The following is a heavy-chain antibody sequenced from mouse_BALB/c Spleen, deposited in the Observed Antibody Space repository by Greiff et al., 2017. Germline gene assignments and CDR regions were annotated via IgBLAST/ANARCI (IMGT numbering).Heavy chain of an antibody. V-gene: IGHV2-6-7*01. J-gene: IGHJ2*01. CDR1: GFSLTGYG. D-gene: IGHD2-10*02. CDR2: IWGDGST. Sequence: VQLVESGPGLVAPSQSLSITCTVSGFSLTGYGVNWVRQPPGKGLEWLGMIWGDGSTDYNSALKSRLSISKDNSKSQVFLKMNSLQTDDTARYYCARDEGYGNYEYYFDYWGQGTTLTVSS. CDR3: ARDEGYGNYEYYFDY.